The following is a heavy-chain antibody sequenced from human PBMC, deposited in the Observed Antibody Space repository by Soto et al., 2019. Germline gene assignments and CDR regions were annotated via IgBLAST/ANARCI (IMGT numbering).Heavy chain of an antibody. CDR1: GGSFSGYY. Sequence: SETLSLTCAVYGGSFSGYYWSWIRQPPGKGLEWIGEINHSGSTNYNPSLKSRVTISVDTSKNQFSLKLSSVTAADTAVYYCARGGRIYSGYEYNWFDPWGQGTLVTVSS. CDR2: INHSGST. V-gene: IGHV4-34*01. CDR3: ARGGRIYSGYEYNWFDP. J-gene: IGHJ5*02. D-gene: IGHD5-12*01.